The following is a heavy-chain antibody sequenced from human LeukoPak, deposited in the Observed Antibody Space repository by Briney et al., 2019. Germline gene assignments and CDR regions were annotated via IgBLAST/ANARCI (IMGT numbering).Heavy chain of an antibody. Sequence: GGSLRLSCAASGFTFSSYGMHWVRQAPGKGLEWVAVISYDGSNKYYADSVKGRFTISRDNAKNSLYLQMNSLRAEDTAVYYCARDRGGQDDYWGQGTLVTVSS. CDR2: ISYDGSNK. CDR1: GFTFSSYG. D-gene: IGHD3-16*01. V-gene: IGHV3-30*03. J-gene: IGHJ4*02. CDR3: ARDRGGQDDY.